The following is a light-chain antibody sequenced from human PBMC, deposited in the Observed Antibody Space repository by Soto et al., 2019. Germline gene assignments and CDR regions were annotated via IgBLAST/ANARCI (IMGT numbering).Light chain of an antibody. CDR3: QQSYSRPPA. J-gene: IGKJ1*01. CDR1: QNIRSY. V-gene: IGKV1-39*01. CDR2: AAS. Sequence: DIQMTQSPSSLSASVGDRVTITCRASQNIRSYLNWYQQKPGKATKLLIYAASSSKTGVTSRFSGSGSETDFTLTISSLQSEDFATYYCQQSYSRPPAFGQGTKVAIK.